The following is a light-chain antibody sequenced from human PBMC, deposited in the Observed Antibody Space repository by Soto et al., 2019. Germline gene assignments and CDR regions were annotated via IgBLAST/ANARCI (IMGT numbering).Light chain of an antibody. CDR3: QSINDCPFT. V-gene: IGKV3-15*01. J-gene: IGKJ2*01. CDR2: GAA. Sequence: EIVMTQSPATLSVSPGERVTLSCRASESLITYLAWYQQKPGQAPMLLLYGAATKATGIPARFSGSGSATDFPLTSRSLQSEDLSVSEWQSINDCPFTFGQGTKLEI. CDR1: ESLITY.